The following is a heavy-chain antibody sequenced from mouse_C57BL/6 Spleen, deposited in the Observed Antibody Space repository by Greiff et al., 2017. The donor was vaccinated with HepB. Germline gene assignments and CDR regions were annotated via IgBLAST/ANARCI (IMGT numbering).Heavy chain of an antibody. V-gene: IGHV1-69*01. D-gene: IGHD2-2*01. CDR3: ARSLVLEGYAMDY. J-gene: IGHJ4*01. CDR1: GYTFTSYW. Sequence: VQLQQPGAELVMPGASVKLSCKASGYTFTSYWMHWVKQRPGQGLEWIGEIDPSDSYTNYNQKFKGKSTLTVDKSSSTAYMQLSSLTSEDSAVYYCARSLVLEGYAMDYWGQGTSVTVSS. CDR2: IDPSDSYT.